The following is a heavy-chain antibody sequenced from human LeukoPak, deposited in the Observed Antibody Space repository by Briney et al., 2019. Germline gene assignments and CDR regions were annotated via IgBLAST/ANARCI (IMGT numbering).Heavy chain of an antibody. Sequence: PSETLSLTCTVSGGSISSYYWSWIRQPPGKGLEWIGYIYYSGSTNYNPSLKSRVTMSVDTSKNQFSLKLSSVTAADTAVYYCARGNDFWSGYYSRGWFDPWGQGTLVTVSS. V-gene: IGHV4-59*12. D-gene: IGHD3-3*01. CDR2: IYYSGST. J-gene: IGHJ5*02. CDR3: ARGNDFWSGYYSRGWFDP. CDR1: GGSISSYY.